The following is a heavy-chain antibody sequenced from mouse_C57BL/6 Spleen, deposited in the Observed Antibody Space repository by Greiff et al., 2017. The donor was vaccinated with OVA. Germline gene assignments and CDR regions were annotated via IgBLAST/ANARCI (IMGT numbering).Heavy chain of an antibody. V-gene: IGHV3-8*01. CDR2: ISYSGST. Sequence: DVKLQESGPGLAKPSQTLSLTCSVTGYSITSDYWNWIRKFPGNKLEYMGYISYSGSTSYNPSLKSRISITRDTSKNQYYLQLNSVTTEDTATYYCARYKGLITTVVGAMDYWGQGTSVTVSS. CDR3: ARYKGLITTVVGAMDY. J-gene: IGHJ4*01. CDR1: GYSITSDY. D-gene: IGHD1-1*01.